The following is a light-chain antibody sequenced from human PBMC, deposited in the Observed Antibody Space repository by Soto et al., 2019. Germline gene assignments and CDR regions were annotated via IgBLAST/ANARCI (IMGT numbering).Light chain of an antibody. Sequence: QSVLTQPTSASGTPGQRVTISCSGSSSNIGSNYVYWYQQLPGTAPKLLIDKNDQRPSGVPDRFSGSKSGTSASLDISGLRSEDEAYYYCAAWDDSLMGVVFGGGSKLAVL. J-gene: IGLJ2*01. CDR1: SSNIGSNY. V-gene: IGLV1-47*01. CDR3: AAWDDSLMGVV. CDR2: KND.